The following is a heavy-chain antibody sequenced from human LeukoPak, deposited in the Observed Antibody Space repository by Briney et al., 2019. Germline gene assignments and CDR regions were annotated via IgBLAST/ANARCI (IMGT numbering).Heavy chain of an antibody. CDR1: GFTFSRYW. CDR3: AKPPYYYAGTDYVYYFDY. D-gene: IGHD3-16*01. V-gene: IGHV3-74*01. CDR2: VNSDGSNT. J-gene: IGHJ4*02. Sequence: PGGSLRLSCATSGFTFSRYWMHWVRQAPGKGLVWVSRVNSDGSNTIYADSVKGRFTIYRDNAKKTLYLQMNSLTAEDTAVYYCAKPPYYYAGTDYVYYFDYWGQGTLVTVSS.